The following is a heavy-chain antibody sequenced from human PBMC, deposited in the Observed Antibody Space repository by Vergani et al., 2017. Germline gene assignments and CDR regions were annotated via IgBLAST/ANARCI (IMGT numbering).Heavy chain of an antibody. J-gene: IGHJ3*02. CDR1: GYTFSNNY. V-gene: IGHV1-46*01. D-gene: IGHD5-24*01. Sequence: QVQVVQSGAEVKKSGASVKVSCKTSGYTFSNNYMHWVRQAPGQGLEWMGIINPSGGHTNYAQKFQGRVTMTRDTSTSTVYMELSSLRSEDTAIYYCARDHRDYNNYPGTFDIWGQGSMVTVSS. CDR2: INPSGGHT. CDR3: ARDHRDYNNYPGTFDI.